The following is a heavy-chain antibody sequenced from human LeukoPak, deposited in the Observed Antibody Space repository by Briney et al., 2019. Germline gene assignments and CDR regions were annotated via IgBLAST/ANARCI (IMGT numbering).Heavy chain of an antibody. CDR3: ARDYENLTGSKTRFHY. CDR1: GFTFDDYG. V-gene: IGHV3-20*04. Sequence: GGSLRLSCAASGFTFDDYGMSWVRQAPGKGLEWVSGIKWNGGSTGYADSVKGRFTISRDNAKNSLYLQMNSLRAEDTAVYYCARDYENLTGSKTRFHYWGQGTLVTVPS. J-gene: IGHJ4*02. D-gene: IGHD3-9*01. CDR2: IKWNGGST.